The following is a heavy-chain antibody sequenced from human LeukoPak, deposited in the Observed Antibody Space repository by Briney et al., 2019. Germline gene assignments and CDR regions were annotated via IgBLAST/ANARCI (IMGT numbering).Heavy chain of an antibody. CDR1: GFTFSSYW. V-gene: IGHV3-7*03. J-gene: IGHJ3*02. CDR3: AKDMDYSGSSDAFDI. CDR2: INHNGNVN. Sequence: PGGSLRLSCAASGFTFSSYWMNWARQAPGKGLEWVASINHNGNVNYYVDSVKGRFTISRDNAKNSLYLQMNSLRAEDTALYYCAKDMDYSGSSDAFDIWGQGTMVTVSS. D-gene: IGHD1-26*01.